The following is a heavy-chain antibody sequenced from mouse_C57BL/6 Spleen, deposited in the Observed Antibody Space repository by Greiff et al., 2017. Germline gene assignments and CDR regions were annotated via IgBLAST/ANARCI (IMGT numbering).Heavy chain of an antibody. CDR1: GFTFSSYG. D-gene: IGHD2-4*01. J-gene: IGHJ3*01. Sequence: EVQVVESGGDLVKPGGSLKLSCAASGFTFSSYGMSWVRQTPDKRLEWVATISSGGSYTYYPDSVKGRFTISRDNAKNTLYLQMSSLKSEDTAMYYCARRGIYYDYDDGFAYWGQGTLVTVSA. CDR3: ARRGIYYDYDDGFAY. CDR2: ISSGGSYT. V-gene: IGHV5-6*01.